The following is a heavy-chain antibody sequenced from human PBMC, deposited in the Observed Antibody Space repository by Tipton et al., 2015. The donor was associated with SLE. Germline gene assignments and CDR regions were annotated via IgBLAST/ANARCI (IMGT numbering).Heavy chain of an antibody. CDR1: GGSISSYY. V-gene: IGHV4-59*01. D-gene: IGHD2-2*01. CDR3: ARGYQLPRDPDYYHYMDV. Sequence: LRLSCTVSGGSISSYYWSWIWQPPGKGLEWIGYICYSGSTNYNPSLKSRVTISVDTSKNQFSLKLSSVTAADTAEYYCARGYQLPRDPDYYHYMDVGGKGTTVTVSS. CDR2: ICYSGST. J-gene: IGHJ6*03.